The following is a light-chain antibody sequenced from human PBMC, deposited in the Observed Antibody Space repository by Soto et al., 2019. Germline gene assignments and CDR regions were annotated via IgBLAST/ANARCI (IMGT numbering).Light chain of an antibody. V-gene: IGLV2-14*01. Sequence: QSALTQPASVSGSPGQSITVSCTGTSSDVGGYNSVSWYQQHPGKTPKLMIFEVNNRPAGVSNRFSGSKSGNTASLTISGRKAEDEADYYCTSYTNSNTYVFGTGTKLTVL. CDR1: SSDVGGYNS. CDR2: EVN. CDR3: TSYTNSNTYV. J-gene: IGLJ1*01.